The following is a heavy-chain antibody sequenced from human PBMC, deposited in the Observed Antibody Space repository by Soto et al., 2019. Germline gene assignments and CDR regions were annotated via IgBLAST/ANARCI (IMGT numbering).Heavy chain of an antibody. V-gene: IGHV3-74*03. Sequence: EVQLVESGGGLVQPGGSLRLSCAASGFTFSMYWMHWVRQAPGKGLLWVSRINGDGTDTMYADSVKGRFTISRDNAKNTVYLQMNGLRAEDTAVYYCAREVGRGSGSYYLDYWGQETLVTVSS. CDR2: INGDGTDT. CDR1: GFTFSMYW. J-gene: IGHJ4*02. D-gene: IGHD3-16*01. CDR3: AREVGRGSGSYYLDY.